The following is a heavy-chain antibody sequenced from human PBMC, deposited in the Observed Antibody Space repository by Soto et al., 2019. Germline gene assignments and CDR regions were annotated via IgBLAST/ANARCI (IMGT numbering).Heavy chain of an antibody. V-gene: IGHV3-30*18. J-gene: IGHJ6*02. CDR2: ISYDGSNK. Sequence: GGSLRLSCAASGFTFSSYGMHWVRQAPGKGLEWVAVISYDGSNKYYADSVKGRFTISRDNSKNTLYLQMNSLRAEDTAVYYCAKEKEAPGSGIQGTLYYYYGMDVWGQGTTVTVSS. CDR3: AKEKEAPGSGIQGTLYYYYGMDV. D-gene: IGHD3-10*01. CDR1: GFTFSSYG.